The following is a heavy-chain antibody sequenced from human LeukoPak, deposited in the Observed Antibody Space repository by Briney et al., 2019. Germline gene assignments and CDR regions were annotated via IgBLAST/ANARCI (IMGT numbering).Heavy chain of an antibody. Sequence: GGSLRLSCAASGFTFSSYAMEWVRQAPGKGLEWVSTISDSGGGTYYADSVKGRFTISRDNSKNTLYLQMNSLRAEDTAVYYCAKCGGQLVDYYYKDVWGKGTTVTVSS. J-gene: IGHJ6*03. CDR2: ISDSGGGT. D-gene: IGHD6-6*01. CDR3: AKCGGQLVDYYYKDV. CDR1: GFTFSSYA. V-gene: IGHV3-23*01.